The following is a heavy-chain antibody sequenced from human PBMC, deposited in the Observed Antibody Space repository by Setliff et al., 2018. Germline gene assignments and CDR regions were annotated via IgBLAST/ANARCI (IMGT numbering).Heavy chain of an antibody. V-gene: IGHV4-61*02. CDR3: AREYVVISFVRNTHSHYGMDV. Sequence: SETLSLTCTVSGGSISSGIVYWSWIRQPAGRGLEWIGRIYTSGITNYSPSLKSRVSISSDTSKNVISLKLNSVTAADTAVYFCAREYVVISFVRNTHSHYGMDVWGQGTTVTVSS. CDR2: IYTSGIT. J-gene: IGHJ6*02. D-gene: IGHD2-21*01. CDR1: GGSISSGIVY.